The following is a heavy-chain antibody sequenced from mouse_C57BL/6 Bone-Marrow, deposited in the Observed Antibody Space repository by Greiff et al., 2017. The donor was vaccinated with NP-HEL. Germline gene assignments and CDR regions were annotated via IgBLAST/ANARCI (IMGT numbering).Heavy chain of an antibody. V-gene: IGHV5-17*01. D-gene: IGHD2-5*01. J-gene: IGHJ3*01. Sequence: EVQLKESGGGLVKPGGSLKLSCAASGFTFSGYGMHWVRQAPEKGLEWVAYISSGSSTIYYADTVKGRFTISRDNAKNTLFLQMTSLRSEDTAMYYCARPPYSNYWFAYWGQGTLVTVSA. CDR3: ARPPYSNYWFAY. CDR2: ISSGSSTI. CDR1: GFTFSGYG.